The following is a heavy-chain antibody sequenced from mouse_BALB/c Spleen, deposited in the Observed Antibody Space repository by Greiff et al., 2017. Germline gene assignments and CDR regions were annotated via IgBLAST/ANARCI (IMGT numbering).Heavy chain of an antibody. V-gene: IGHV5-17*02. CDR3: ARAHYDDDAWFAY. J-gene: IGHJ3*01. CDR2: ISSGSSTI. Sequence: EVQVVESGGGLVQPGGSRKLSCAASGFTFSSFGMHWVRQAPEKGLEWVAYISSGSSTIYYADTVKGRFTISRDNPKNTLCLQMTSLRSEDTAMYYCARAHYDDDAWFAYWGQGTLVTVSA. D-gene: IGHD2-4*01. CDR1: GFTFSSFG.